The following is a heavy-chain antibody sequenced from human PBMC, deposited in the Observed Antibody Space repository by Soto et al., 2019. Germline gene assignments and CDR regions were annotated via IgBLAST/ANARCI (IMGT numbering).Heavy chain of an antibody. V-gene: IGHV3-48*01. Sequence: EVQLVESGGGLVQPGGSLRLSCAASGFTFSSYSMNWVRQAAGKGLEWVSYISSSSSTIYYADSVKGRFTISRDNAKNSLYLQMNSLRAEDTAVYYCARDHCSSTGCYSGYFDYWGQGTLVTVSS. D-gene: IGHD2-2*01. CDR3: ARDHCSSTGCYSGYFDY. CDR1: GFTFSSYS. J-gene: IGHJ4*02. CDR2: ISSSSSTI.